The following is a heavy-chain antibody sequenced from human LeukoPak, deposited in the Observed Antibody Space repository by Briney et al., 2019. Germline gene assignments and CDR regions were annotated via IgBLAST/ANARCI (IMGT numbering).Heavy chain of an antibody. D-gene: IGHD6-13*01. CDR3: ATRVTADSYDASDI. CDR2: ISSTSAHK. Sequence: GGSLRLSCAASGFTFKSFSMTWVRQAPGKGLEWVASISSTSAHKYHADSVKGRFTISRDNDKNSLYLRMNSLRTEDTALYYCATRVTADSYDASDIWGQGTMVTVSS. CDR1: GFTFKSFS. V-gene: IGHV3-21*06. J-gene: IGHJ3*02.